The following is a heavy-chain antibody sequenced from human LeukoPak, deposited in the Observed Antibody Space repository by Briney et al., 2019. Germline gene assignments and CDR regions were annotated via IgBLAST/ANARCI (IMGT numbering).Heavy chain of an antibody. Sequence: PGGSLRLSCAASGFTFSSYWMHWVRHAPGKGLVWVSRINRDGSSTSYADSVKGRFTISRDNAKNTLYLQMNSLRAEHTAVYYCARALNLGSFYYYYYGMDVWGQGTTVPVSS. CDR2: INRDGSST. D-gene: IGHD3-16*01. CDR3: ARALNLGSFYYYYYGMDV. J-gene: IGHJ6*02. V-gene: IGHV3-74*01. CDR1: GFTFSSYW.